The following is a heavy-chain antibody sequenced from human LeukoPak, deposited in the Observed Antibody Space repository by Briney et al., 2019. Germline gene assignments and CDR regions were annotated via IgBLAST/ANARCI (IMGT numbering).Heavy chain of an antibody. Sequence: SETLSLTCTLSGGSNSRCHWSWIRQPPGKGLEWIGYIFYSVSTNYNPSLKSRVTISIDSSKNQFSLSLSSVTAADTAVFYCARASSSGAGYFDYWGQGNLVTVSS. CDR3: ARASSSGAGYFDY. J-gene: IGHJ4*02. V-gene: IGHV4-59*01. CDR1: GGSNSRCH. D-gene: IGHD6-13*01. CDR2: IFYSVST.